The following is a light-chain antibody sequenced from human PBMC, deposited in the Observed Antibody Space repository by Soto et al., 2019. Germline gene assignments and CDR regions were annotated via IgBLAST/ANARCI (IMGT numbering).Light chain of an antibody. CDR2: AAS. CDR3: QKYNNAPRT. V-gene: IGKV1-27*01. Sequence: DIQMTQSPSSLSASVGDTVTITCRASQGISNYLAWYQQKPGQVPNLLIYAASTLQSGVPTRFSGSGSGTLFTLTISSLRPEDVATYYCQKYNNAPRTFGQGTKVEI. J-gene: IGKJ1*01. CDR1: QGISNY.